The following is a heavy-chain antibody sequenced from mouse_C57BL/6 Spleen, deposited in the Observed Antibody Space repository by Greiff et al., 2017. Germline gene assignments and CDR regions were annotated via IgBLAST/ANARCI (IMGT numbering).Heavy chain of an antibody. CDR3: ARRAGDYYGSRYWYFDV. D-gene: IGHD1-1*01. CDR1: GFSLSTSGMG. CDR2: IYWDDDK. J-gene: IGHJ1*03. Sequence: QVTLKECGPGILQSSQTLSLTCSFSGFSLSTSGMGVSWIRQPSGKGLEWLAHIYWDDDKRYNPSLKSRLTISKDTSRNQVFLKITSVDTADTATYYCARRAGDYYGSRYWYFDVWGTGTTVTVSS. V-gene: IGHV8-12*01.